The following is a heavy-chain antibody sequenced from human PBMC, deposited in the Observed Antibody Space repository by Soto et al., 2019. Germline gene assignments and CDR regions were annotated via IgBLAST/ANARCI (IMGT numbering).Heavy chain of an antibody. Sequence: GGSLRLSCEASGLTFSSYSMNWVRQATGKGMERVSYLSSSSSSINYADSVKGLFTISRDNAKNSMYLQMNSQRVEDMSREYCASSTIFGVVNVMDVEGQGTTVTVS. CDR1: GLTFSSYS. V-gene: IGHV3-48*01. CDR3: ASSTIFGVVNVMDV. D-gene: IGHD3-3*01. J-gene: IGHJ6*02. CDR2: LSSSSSSI.